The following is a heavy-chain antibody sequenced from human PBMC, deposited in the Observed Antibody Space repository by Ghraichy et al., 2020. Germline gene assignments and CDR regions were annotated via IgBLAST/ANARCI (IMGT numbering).Heavy chain of an antibody. CDR1: GGSISSGGYY. CDR3: ARDRKLLWFGELNAFDI. CDR2: IYYSGST. V-gene: IGHV4-31*03. Sequence: SETLYLTCTVSGGSISSGGYYWSWIRQHPGKGLEWIGYIYYSGSTYYNPSLKSRVTISVDTSKNQFSLKLSSVTAADTAVYYCARDRKLLWFGELNAFDIWGQGTMVTVSS. D-gene: IGHD3-10*01. J-gene: IGHJ3*02.